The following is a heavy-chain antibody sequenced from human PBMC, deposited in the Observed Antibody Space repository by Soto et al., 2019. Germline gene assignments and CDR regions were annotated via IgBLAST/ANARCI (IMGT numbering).Heavy chain of an antibody. V-gene: IGHV3-30-3*01. J-gene: IGHJ5*02. CDR2: ISYDGSNK. Sequence: SLRLSCAASGFTFSSYAMHWVRQAPGKGLEWVAVISYDGSNKYYADSVKGRFTISRDNSKNTLYLQMNSLRAEDTAVYYCARAPVVVITPFDPWGQGTLVTVSS. D-gene: IGHD3-22*01. CDR1: GFTFSSYA. CDR3: ARAPVVVITPFDP.